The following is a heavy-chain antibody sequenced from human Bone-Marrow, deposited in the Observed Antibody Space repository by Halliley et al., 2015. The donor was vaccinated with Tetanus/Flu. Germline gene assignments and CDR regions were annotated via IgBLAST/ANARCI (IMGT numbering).Heavy chain of an antibody. V-gene: IGHV4-59*01. J-gene: IGHJ6*02. CDR1: GGSISRYY. CDR3: ARGQPLSSYNAMDV. D-gene: IGHD2-2*01. Sequence: TLSLTCTVSGGSISRYYWSWIRQPPGKGLEWIGYIHDSGSTKYNPSLEGRVTISVDTSKNQFSLNLSSVNAADTAVYFCARGQPLSSYNAMDVWGHGTTVTVSS. CDR2: IHDSGST.